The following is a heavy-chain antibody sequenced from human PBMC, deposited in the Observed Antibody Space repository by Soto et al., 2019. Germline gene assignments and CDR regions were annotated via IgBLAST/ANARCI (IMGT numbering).Heavy chain of an antibody. CDR3: AKGDVTVSGTLGFDY. CDR1: GFIFSYFV. V-gene: IGHV3-23*01. Sequence: GGSLRLSCTASGFIFSYFVLAWVRQAPGKGLEWVSAISPTGSNTYYIDSVRGRFTISRDSTRNTLSLHLNSLRAEDTAVYFCAKGDVTVSGTLGFDYWGQGTLVTVSS. CDR2: ISPTGSNT. D-gene: IGHD3-16*01. J-gene: IGHJ4*02.